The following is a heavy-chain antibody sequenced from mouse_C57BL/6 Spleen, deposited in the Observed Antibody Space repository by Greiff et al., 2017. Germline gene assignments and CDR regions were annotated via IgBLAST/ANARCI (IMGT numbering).Heavy chain of an antibody. J-gene: IGHJ1*03. CDR3: ARLLTETHWYFEV. CDR2: INPSNGGT. V-gene: IGHV1-53*01. D-gene: IGHD4-1*01. CDR1: GYTFTSYW. Sequence: QVQLQQPGTELVKPGASVKLSCKASGYTFTSYWMHWVKQRPGQGLEWIGNINPSNGGTNYNEKFKSKATLTVDKSSSTAYMQLSSLTSEASAVYYCARLLTETHWYFEVWGTGTTVTVSS.